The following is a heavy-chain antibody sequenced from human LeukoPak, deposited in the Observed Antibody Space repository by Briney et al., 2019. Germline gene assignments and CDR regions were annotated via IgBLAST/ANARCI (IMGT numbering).Heavy chain of an antibody. CDR3: ARDRVGQQLVGRKYYYYYMDV. CDR1: VGSISSSSYY. D-gene: IGHD6-13*01. J-gene: IGHJ6*03. CDR2: IYYSGST. V-gene: IGHV4-39*07. Sequence: SETLSLTCTVSVGSISSSSYYWGWIRQPPGKGLEWIGSIYYSGSTYYNPSLKSRVTISVDTSKNQFSLKLRSVTAADTAVYYCARDRVGQQLVGRKYYYYYMDVWGKGNTVTISS.